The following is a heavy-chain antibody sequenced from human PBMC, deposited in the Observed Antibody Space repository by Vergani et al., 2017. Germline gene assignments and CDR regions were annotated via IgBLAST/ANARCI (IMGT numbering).Heavy chain of an antibody. CDR1: GGSFTSYH. V-gene: IGHV4-34*01. Sequence: QVQLQQWGGGLLKPSETLSLTCVVNGGSFTSYHWTWIRQSPGEGLEWVGDIDHTGRPDYNPSLTSRLTMSVDKFRNQFSLTLNSVTATDTAIYFCARVNTETNGHLYYYYYMDVWVQGTAVTVS. D-gene: IGHD4-11*01. CDR3: ARVNTETNGHLYYYYYMDV. J-gene: IGHJ6*03. CDR2: IDHTGRP.